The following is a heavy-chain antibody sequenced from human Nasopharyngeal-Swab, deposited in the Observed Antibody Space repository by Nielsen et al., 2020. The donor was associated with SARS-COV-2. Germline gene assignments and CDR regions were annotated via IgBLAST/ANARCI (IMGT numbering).Heavy chain of an antibody. J-gene: IGHJ4*02. CDR1: GGSFSGYY. Sequence: ESLKISCAVYGGSFSGYYWSWIRQPPGKGLEWIGEINHSGSTNDSPSLKSRVTISVDTSKNQFSLKLSSVTAADTAVYYCARDGWYPYWGQGTLVTVSS. CDR3: ARDGWYPY. D-gene: IGHD6-19*01. V-gene: IGHV4-34*01. CDR2: INHSGST.